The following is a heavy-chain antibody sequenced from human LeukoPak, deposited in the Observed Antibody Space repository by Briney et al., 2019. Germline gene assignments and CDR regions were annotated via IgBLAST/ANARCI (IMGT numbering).Heavy chain of an antibody. CDR2: IKSKTDGGTT. D-gene: IGHD1-26*01. CDR1: GFTFSNAW. V-gene: IGHV3-15*01. Sequence: GGSLRLSCAASGFTFSNAWMSWVRQAPGKGLEWVGRIKSKTDGGTTDYAAPVKGRFTISRDDSKNTLYLQMNSLRAEDTAVYYCAKDLPGSGSYGGQGTLVTVSS. CDR3: AKDLPGSGSY. J-gene: IGHJ4*02.